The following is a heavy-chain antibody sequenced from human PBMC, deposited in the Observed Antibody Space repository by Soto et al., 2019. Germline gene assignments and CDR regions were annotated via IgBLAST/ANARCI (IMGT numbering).Heavy chain of an antibody. J-gene: IGHJ3*02. V-gene: IGHV4-34*01. D-gene: IGHD6-19*01. CDR1: GGSFSGYY. Sequence: SETLSLTCAVYGGSFSGYYWSWIRQSPGKGLEWIGEVNPTASTKYNPSLKSRVTISVDTSKNQFSLNLNSVTAADTALYYCARSREQWLVDAFDIWGQGTMVT. CDR3: ARSREQWLVDAFDI. CDR2: VNPTAST.